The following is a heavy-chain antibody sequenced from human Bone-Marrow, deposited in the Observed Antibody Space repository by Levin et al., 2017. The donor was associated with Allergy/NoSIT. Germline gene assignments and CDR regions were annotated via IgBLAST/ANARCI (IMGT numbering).Heavy chain of an antibody. CDR2: VSDSGAGT. D-gene: IGHD3-22*01. CDR1: GFTFSSYG. J-gene: IGHJ3*02. V-gene: IGHV3-23*01. Sequence: GGSLRLSCAGSGFTFSSYGMSWVRQTPGKGLEWVSGVSDSGAGTYYADSVKGRFTISRDNSKNRLYLQMNSLRAEDTAVYYCAKDRITLSSFDIWGQGTLVTVSS. CDR3: AKDRITLSSFDI.